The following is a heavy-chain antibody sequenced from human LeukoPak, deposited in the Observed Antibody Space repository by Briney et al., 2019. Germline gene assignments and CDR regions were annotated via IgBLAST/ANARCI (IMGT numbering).Heavy chain of an antibody. D-gene: IGHD2-21*01. Sequence: GRSLRLSCAASAFTFSSYTMNWVRQAPGKGLEWVSSISSSSSYIYYADSVKGRFTISRDNAKNSLYLQMNSLRAEDTAVYYCARDLWHIARYGHYMDVWGKGTTVTISS. J-gene: IGHJ6*03. CDR3: ARDLWHIARYGHYMDV. V-gene: IGHV3-21*01. CDR1: AFTFSSYT. CDR2: ISSSSSYI.